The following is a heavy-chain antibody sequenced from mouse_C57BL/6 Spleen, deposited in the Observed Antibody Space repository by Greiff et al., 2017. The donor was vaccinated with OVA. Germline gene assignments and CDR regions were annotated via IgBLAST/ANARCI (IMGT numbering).Heavy chain of an antibody. CDR3: ARGGITTVVPHWYFDV. D-gene: IGHD1-1*01. J-gene: IGHJ1*03. CDR2: IYPRSGNT. CDR1: GYTFTSYG. V-gene: IGHV1-81*01. Sequence: QVQLQQSGAELARPGASVKLSCKASGYTFTSYGISWVKQRTGQGLEWIGEIYPRSGNTYYNEKFKGKATLTADKSSSTAYMELRSLTSEDSAVYFCARGGITTVVPHWYFDVWGTGTTVTVSS.